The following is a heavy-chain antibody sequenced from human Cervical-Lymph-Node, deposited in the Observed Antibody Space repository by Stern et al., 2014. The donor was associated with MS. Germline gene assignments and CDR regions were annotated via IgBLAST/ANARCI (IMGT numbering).Heavy chain of an antibody. CDR1: GYSFTSYW. D-gene: IGHD6-13*01. CDR2: TEPGDSDT. V-gene: IGHV5-51*03. Sequence: EVQLVQSGAEVKKPGESLKISCTGSGYSFTSYWIAWVRHMPGKGLEWMGITEPGDSDTTYSPSFQGQVSISADKTTSNAHLQQSSLKASDTAMYYCARTRYSSSWYTFDPWGQGTLVTVSS. J-gene: IGHJ5*02. CDR3: ARTRYSSSWYTFDP.